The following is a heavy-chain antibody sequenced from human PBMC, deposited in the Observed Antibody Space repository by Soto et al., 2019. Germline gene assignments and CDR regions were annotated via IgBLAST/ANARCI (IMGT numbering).Heavy chain of an antibody. CDR1: GGPFRSYS. J-gene: IGHJ4*02. D-gene: IGHD2-21*02. Sequence: QVQLVQSGAEVKKPGSSVKVSCKASGGPFRSYSINWVRQAPGQGLGWMGEIIPIFGTANYAQKFQGRVTITADESSSTASMEVSSLSSEDPAVCYCTNGGRGHSGGGDVWGQGTLVTVSS. V-gene: IGHV1-69*01. CDR3: TNGGRGHSGGGDV. CDR2: IIPIFGTA.